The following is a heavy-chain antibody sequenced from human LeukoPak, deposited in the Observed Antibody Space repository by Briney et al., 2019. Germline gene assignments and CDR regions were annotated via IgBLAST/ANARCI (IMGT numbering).Heavy chain of an antibody. CDR2: ITTSTGNP. V-gene: IGHV7-4-1*02. Sequence: EWMGWITTSTGNPTYAQGFTGRFVFSLDTSVSTTYLHINSLKAEDTAVYYCARDASTINFDYWGQGTLVTVSS. J-gene: IGHJ4*02. D-gene: IGHD5/OR15-5a*01. CDR3: ARDASTINFDY.